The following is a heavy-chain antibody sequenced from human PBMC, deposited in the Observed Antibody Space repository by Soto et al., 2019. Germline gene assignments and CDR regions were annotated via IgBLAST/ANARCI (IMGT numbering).Heavy chain of an antibody. V-gene: IGHV3-21*01. J-gene: IGHJ6*02. CDR3: ARDPYYYYGMDV. CDR1: GFTFSSYS. CDR2: ISSSSSYI. Sequence: EVQLVESGGGLVKPGGSLRLSCAASGFTFSSYSMNWVRQAPGKGLEWVSSISSSSSYIYYADSVKGRFTISRDYAKNSLYLQMNSLRAEDTAVYYCARDPYYYYGMDVWGQGTTVTVSS.